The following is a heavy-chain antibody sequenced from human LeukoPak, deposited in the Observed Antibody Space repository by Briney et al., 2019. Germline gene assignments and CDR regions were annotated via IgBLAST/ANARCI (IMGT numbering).Heavy chain of an antibody. Sequence: KPSETLSLTCTVSGASVTTYYWSWIRQPAGKGLEWIGRIYSSGTTNYNLSLRGRVTMSPDTSRNQVSLKLSSVVAADTAMYYCARDYDKAFDYWGQGTLVTVSS. CDR2: IYSSGTT. CDR1: GASVTTYY. D-gene: IGHD3-16*01. V-gene: IGHV4-4*07. J-gene: IGHJ4*02. CDR3: ARDYDKAFDY.